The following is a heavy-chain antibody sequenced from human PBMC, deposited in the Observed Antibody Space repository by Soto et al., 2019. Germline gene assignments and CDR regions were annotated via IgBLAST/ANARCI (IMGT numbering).Heavy chain of an antibody. CDR1: GASISSYY. Sequence: ETLSLTCTVSGASISSYYWSWIRQPAGKGLEWIGRVYSSGSTNYNPSLKSRVTMSVDTSKSQFSLKLTSVTAADTAIYYCATLHSSGPKDYYYNVDVWGQGTTVTVSS. J-gene: IGHJ6*02. D-gene: IGHD6-19*01. CDR2: VYSSGST. CDR3: ATLHSSGPKDYYYNVDV. V-gene: IGHV4-4*07.